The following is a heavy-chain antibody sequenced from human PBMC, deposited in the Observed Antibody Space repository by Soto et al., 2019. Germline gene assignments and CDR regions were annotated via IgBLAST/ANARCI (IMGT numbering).Heavy chain of an antibody. V-gene: IGHV3-7*03. CDR3: ATQAFDY. Sequence: EVQLVESGGGLVQPGGSLRLSCAASGFTFSNYWMTWVRQAPGKGLEWVANIKQDGSEKYYVDSVRGRFTISRDNARNSLYLQMNSLRAEDSAVYYCATQAFDYWGQGSLVTVSS. CDR1: GFTFSNYW. J-gene: IGHJ4*02. CDR2: IKQDGSEK.